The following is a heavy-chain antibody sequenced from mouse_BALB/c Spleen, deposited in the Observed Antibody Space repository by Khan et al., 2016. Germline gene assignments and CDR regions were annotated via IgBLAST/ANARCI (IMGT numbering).Heavy chain of an antibody. CDR3: TRYYRYDETMDY. D-gene: IGHD2-14*01. V-gene: IGHV5-6-4*01. J-gene: IGHJ4*01. CDR2: ISSGGSYT. CDR1: GFTFSSYT. Sequence: EVELVESGGGLVKPGGSLKLSCAASGFTFSSYTMSWVRQTPEKRLEWVATISSGGSYTYYPDSVKGRFTISRDNAKKTLYLQMSSLKSEDTDMYYCTRYYRYDETMDYWGQGTSVTVSS.